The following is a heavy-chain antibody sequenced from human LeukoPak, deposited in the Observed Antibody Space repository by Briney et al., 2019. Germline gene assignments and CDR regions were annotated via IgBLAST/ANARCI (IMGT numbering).Heavy chain of an antibody. CDR1: GFTFSTFA. CDR2: IFPSGDEI. J-gene: IGHJ5*02. V-gene: IGHV3-23*01. D-gene: IGHD2-8*02. CDR3: ATYRQVLLPFEA. Sequence: GGSLRLSCAASGFTFSTFAMNWVRQPPGKGLEWVSSIFPSGDEINYADSVRGRFTIFRDNSKSSLSLQMNSLRAEDTAIYYCATYRQVLLPFEAWGQGTLVTVSS.